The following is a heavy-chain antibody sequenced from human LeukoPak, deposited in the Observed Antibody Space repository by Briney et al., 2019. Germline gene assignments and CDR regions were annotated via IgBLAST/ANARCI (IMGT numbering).Heavy chain of an antibody. V-gene: IGHV4-59*11. Sequence: SETLSLTCTLSGGSISTLYWSWIRQPPGKGLEWIGYIYYNGDTNYNPSLKSRVTISVDTSKNQFSLKVNSVTAADTAVYYCARVTDGQGWFDPWGQGTLVTVSS. CDR3: ARVTDGQGWFDP. CDR2: IYYNGDT. CDR1: GGSISTLY. J-gene: IGHJ5*02.